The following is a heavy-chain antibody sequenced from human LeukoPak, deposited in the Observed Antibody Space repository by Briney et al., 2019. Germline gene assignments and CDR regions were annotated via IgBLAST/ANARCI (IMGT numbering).Heavy chain of an antibody. CDR1: RFTFSSYA. Sequence: GGSLRLSCAASRFTFSSYAMSWVRQAPGMRLEWVSTIGGSGGGIYPADSVKGRFTISRDNSQSTLYLQMNSLRAEDTAVYYCAKYRGFGDSYDSWGQGTLVTVSS. J-gene: IGHJ4*02. V-gene: IGHV3-23*01. CDR3: AKYRGFGDSYDS. CDR2: IGGSGGGI. D-gene: IGHD3-10*01.